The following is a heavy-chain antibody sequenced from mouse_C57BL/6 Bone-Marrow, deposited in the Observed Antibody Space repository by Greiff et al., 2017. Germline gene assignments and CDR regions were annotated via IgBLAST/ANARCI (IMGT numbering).Heavy chain of an antibody. CDR3: ARRAYYECDLDY. J-gene: IGHJ2*01. CDR1: GYTFTSYW. CDR2: INPSNGGT. D-gene: IGHD2-4*01. Sequence: QVQLKQPGTELVKPGASVKLSCKASGYTFTSYWLHWVKQRPGQGLEWIGNINPSNGGTNYNEKFKSKATLTVDKSSSTAYMQLSSLTSEDSAVYYCARRAYYECDLDYWGQGTTLTVSS. V-gene: IGHV1-53*01.